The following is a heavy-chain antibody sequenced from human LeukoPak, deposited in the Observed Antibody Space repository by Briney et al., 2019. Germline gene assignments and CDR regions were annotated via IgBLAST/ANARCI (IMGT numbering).Heavy chain of an antibody. J-gene: IGHJ5*02. CDR1: GYTFTSYG. CDR2: ISAYNGNT. Sequence: ASVKVSCKASGYTFTSYGISWVRQAPGQGLEWMGWISAYNGNTNYAQKLQGRVTMTTDTSTSTAYMELRSLRSDDTAVYYCARGSSITMTSWFGPWGQGTLVTVSS. V-gene: IGHV1-18*01. D-gene: IGHD3-22*01. CDR3: ARGSSITMTSWFGP.